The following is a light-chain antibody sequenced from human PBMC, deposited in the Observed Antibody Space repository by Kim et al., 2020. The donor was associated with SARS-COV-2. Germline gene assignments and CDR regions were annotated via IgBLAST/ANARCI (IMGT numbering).Light chain of an antibody. CDR2: DAS. V-gene: IGKV3-20*01. J-gene: IGKJ5*01. CDR3: HLYETSAIT. Sequence: SPGERDTPACRASQSVSSNCLAWYQQRPGQPPRILIYDASERAGGIPDRVSGSGSGADFTLTISRLEPEDFALYYCHLYETSAITFGQGTRLEIK. CDR1: QSVSSNC.